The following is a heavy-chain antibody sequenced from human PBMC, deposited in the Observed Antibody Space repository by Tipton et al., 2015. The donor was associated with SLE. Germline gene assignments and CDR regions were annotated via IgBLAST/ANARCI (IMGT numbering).Heavy chain of an antibody. J-gene: IGHJ4*02. V-gene: IGHV4-59*01. CDR1: AGSISSYY. CDR3: ARAGEGVFDY. CDR2: IYYSGST. D-gene: IGHD3-10*01. Sequence: TLSLTCTVSAGSISSYYWSWIRQPPGKGLEWIGDIYYSGSTNYNPSLKSRVTISIDTSKNHFSLKVNSVTAADTAVYYCARAGEGVFDYWGQGTLVTVSS.